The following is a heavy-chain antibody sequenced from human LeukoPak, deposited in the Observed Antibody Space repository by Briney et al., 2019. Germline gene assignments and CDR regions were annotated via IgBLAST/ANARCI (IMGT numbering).Heavy chain of an antibody. CDR2: INHSGST. D-gene: IGHD4-17*01. CDR3: ARGVTTRVFDY. Sequence: PSETLPLTCAVYGGSFSGYYWSWVRQPPGKGLEWIGEINHSGSTNYNPSLKSRVTISVDTSKNQFSLKLSSVTAADTAVYYCARGVTTRVFDYWGQGTLVTVSS. J-gene: IGHJ4*02. CDR1: GGSFSGYY. V-gene: IGHV4-34*01.